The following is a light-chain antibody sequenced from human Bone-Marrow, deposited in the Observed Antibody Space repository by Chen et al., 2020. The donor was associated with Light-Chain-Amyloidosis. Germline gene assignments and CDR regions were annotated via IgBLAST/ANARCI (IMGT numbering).Light chain of an antibody. J-gene: IGLJ1*01. V-gene: IGLV2-14*01. CDR2: EVT. CDR3: SSYTITNTLV. CDR1: SSDVGGDNH. Sequence: QSALTQPASVSGSPAPSITIPCTGTSSDVGGDNHVSWYQQHPDKAAKLMMYEVTNRPSWVPDRFSGSKSDNTASLTIAGLQTEDEADYFCSSYTITNTLVFGSGTRVTVL.